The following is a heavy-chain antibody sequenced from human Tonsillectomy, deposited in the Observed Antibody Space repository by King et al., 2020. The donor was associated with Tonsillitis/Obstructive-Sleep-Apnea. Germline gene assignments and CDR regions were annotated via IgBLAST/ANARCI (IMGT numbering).Heavy chain of an antibody. J-gene: IGHJ4*02. CDR2: ISWNSGSI. CDR1: GFTFDDYA. V-gene: IGHV3-9*01. Sequence: EVQLVESGGGLIQPGRSLRLSCAASGFTFDDYAMHWVRQAPGKGLEWVSGISWNSGSIGYADSVKGRFTISRDNAKNSLYLQMNSLRVEDTALYYCAKDGDSGGNLAYFDYWGQGTLVTVPS. CDR3: AKDGDSGGNLAYFDY. D-gene: IGHD4-23*01.